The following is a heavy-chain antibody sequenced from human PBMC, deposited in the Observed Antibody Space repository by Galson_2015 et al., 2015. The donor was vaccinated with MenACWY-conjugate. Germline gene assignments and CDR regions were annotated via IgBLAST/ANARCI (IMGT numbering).Heavy chain of an antibody. D-gene: IGHD2-8*01. Sequence: SLRLSCAASGITLSGRWMHWIRQTPEKGLVWVARINREGTSIAYADSVKGRFTISRDTAQNPLNLQMNSLRAEDSALYYCVREGVYCPHGVCYRATFDYWGQGTLVAVSS. V-gene: IGHV3-74*03. J-gene: IGHJ4*02. CDR1: GITLSGRW. CDR2: INREGTSI. CDR3: VREGVYCPHGVCYRATFDY.